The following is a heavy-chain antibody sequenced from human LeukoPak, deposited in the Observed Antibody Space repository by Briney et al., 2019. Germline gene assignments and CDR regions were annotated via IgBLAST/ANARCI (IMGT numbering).Heavy chain of an antibody. V-gene: IGHV3-11*05. J-gene: IGHJ4*02. D-gene: IGHD3-10*01. CDR1: GFTFSDYY. Sequence: PGGSLRLSCAASGFTFSDYYMSWIRQAPGKGLEWVSYISSSSSYTNYADSVKGRFTISRDNAKNSLYLQMNSLTAEATAGYYCARDLSSSWRITMVGGVIFGGGVDYWGQGTLVTVSS. CDR3: ARDLSSSWRITMVGGVIFGGGVDY. CDR2: ISSSSSYT.